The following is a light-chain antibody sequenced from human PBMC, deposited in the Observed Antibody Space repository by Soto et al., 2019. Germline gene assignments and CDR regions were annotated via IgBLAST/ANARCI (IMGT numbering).Light chain of an antibody. CDR2: AAS. Sequence: DIQLTQSPSFLSASVGEGVTITCRASQGITSDLAWYKQEPGKAPKLLIYAASTLQSGVPSRFSGSGSGTEFTLTISSLQPEDFATYYCQQLNSYPQTFGGGTKVEI. CDR1: QGITSD. J-gene: IGKJ4*01. CDR3: QQLNSYPQT. V-gene: IGKV1-9*01.